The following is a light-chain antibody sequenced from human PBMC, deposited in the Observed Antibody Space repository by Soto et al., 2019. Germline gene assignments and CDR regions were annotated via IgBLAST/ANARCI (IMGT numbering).Light chain of an antibody. CDR1: QSVSGN. Sequence: EIVMTQSPATLSVSPGERATLSCRASQSVSGNLAWYQQKPGQAPRLLIYGASTRATGIPARFSGSGSGTEFTLTLSSLQSEDLAVYYCQQYNEWPPVTFGGGTKVEIK. V-gene: IGKV3-15*01. J-gene: IGKJ4*01. CDR2: GAS. CDR3: QQYNEWPPVT.